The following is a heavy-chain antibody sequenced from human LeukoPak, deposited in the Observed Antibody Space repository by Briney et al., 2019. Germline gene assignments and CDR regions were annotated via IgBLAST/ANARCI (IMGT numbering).Heavy chain of an antibody. V-gene: IGHV3-23*01. CDR2: FTAGGNST. J-gene: IGHJ6*02. Sequence: GGSLRLSCAASGFTFRDYAMTWVRQAPGKGPEWVSTFTAGGNSTYYADSVKGRFIITRDNSKNTLYLQMNSLRAEDTAVYYCARDYYYYGMDVWGQGTTVTVSS. CDR3: ARDYYYYGMDV. CDR1: GFTFRDYA.